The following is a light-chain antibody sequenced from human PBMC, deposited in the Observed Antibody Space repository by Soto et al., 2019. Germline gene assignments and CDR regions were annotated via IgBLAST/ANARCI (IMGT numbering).Light chain of an antibody. CDR3: SSYGGSRAV. CDR1: SSDVGSHNL. CDR2: EVS. V-gene: IGLV2-23*02. J-gene: IGLJ7*01. Sequence: QSALTQPASVSGSPGQSITISCTGTSSDVGSHNLVSWYQQHPGQAPKLMIYEVSKRPLGVSARFPASKSGNTASLTISGLQAEDEAHYYCSSYGGSRAVFGGGTKLTVL.